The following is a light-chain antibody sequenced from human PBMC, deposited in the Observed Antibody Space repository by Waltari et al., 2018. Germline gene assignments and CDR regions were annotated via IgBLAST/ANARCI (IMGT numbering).Light chain of an antibody. CDR2: SNS. Sequence: QSALTQPPSASGTSGQRVIISCSESSSNIGSNSVSWYRQFPGTAPRLLICSNSEPTSGVPDRFSGSKSGTSASVAISRLQSADAADYYCETWDDRQTGYVVFGGGTKLTVL. J-gene: IGLJ3*02. V-gene: IGLV1-44*01. CDR1: SSNIGSNS. CDR3: ETWDDRQTGYVV.